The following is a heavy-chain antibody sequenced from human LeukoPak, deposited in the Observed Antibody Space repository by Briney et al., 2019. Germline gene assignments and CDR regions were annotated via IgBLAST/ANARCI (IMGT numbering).Heavy chain of an antibody. CDR2: ISWNSGSI. J-gene: IGHJ4*02. Sequence: PGGSLRLSCAASGFTFDDYAMHWVRQAPGKGLEWVSGISWNSGSIGYADSVKGRFTISRDNAKNSLYLQMNSLRDEDTAVYYCARDISSGSRAVDYWGQGTLVTVSS. CDR1: GFTFDDYA. D-gene: IGHD1-26*01. V-gene: IGHV3-9*01. CDR3: ARDISSGSRAVDY.